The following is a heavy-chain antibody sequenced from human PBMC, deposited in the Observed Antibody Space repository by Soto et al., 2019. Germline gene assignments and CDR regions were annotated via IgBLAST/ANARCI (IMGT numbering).Heavy chain of an antibody. J-gene: IGHJ4*02. CDR2: IHPDGGQT. V-gene: IGHV1-46*01. CDR1: GYDFTNYY. Sequence: ASVKVSCKASGYDFTNYYVQWVRQAPGQGLEWMGVIHPDGGQTTYSQRFQDRVTMTSDTFTSTIYMESSSLRSEDTAVYYCARGDIDFWGQGALVTVSS. CDR3: ARGDIDF.